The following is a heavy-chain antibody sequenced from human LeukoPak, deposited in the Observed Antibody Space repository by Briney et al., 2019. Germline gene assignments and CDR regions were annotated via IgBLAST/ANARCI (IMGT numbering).Heavy chain of an antibody. V-gene: IGHV1-46*01. CDR2: INPSGGST. D-gene: IGHD3-22*01. CDR1: GYTFTSYY. J-gene: IGHJ3*02. CDR3: ASFGAQRGNWAGSYYYDSSGYRAFDI. Sequence: ASVKVSYKASGYTFTSYYMHWVRQAPGQGLEWMGIINPSGGSTSYAQKFQGRVTMTRDTSTSTVYMELSSLRSEDTAVYYCASFGAQRGNWAGSYYYDSSGYRAFDIWGQGTMVTVSS.